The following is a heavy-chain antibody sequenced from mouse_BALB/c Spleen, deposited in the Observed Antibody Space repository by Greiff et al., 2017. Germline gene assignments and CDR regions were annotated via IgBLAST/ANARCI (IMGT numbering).Heavy chain of an antibody. CDR3: AREDSSSLYYYAMDY. J-gene: IGHJ4*01. CDR1: GYTFTSYW. Sequence: VKLVESGAELVKPGASVKMSCKASGYTFTSYWMHWVKQRPGHGLEWIGDIYPGGGYTNYNEKFKGKATLTADTSSSTAYMQLSSLTSEDSAVYYCAREDSSSLYYYAMDYWGQGTSVTVSS. D-gene: IGHD1-1*01. CDR2: IYPGGGYT. V-gene: IGHV1-63*02.